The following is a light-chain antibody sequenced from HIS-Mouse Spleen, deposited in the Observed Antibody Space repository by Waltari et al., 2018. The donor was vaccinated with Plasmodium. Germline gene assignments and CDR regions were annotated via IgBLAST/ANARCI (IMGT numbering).Light chain of an antibody. V-gene: IGKV1-5*03. J-gene: IGKJ1*01. CDR2: KAS. CDR3: QQYNSYWT. CDR1: QSISSW. Sequence: DIQMTQSPSTPSASVGDRVTITCRASQSISSWLAWYQQNPGKAPKLLIYKASSLESGVPSRFSGSGSGTEFTLTISSLQPDDFATYYCQQYNSYWTFGQGTKVEIK.